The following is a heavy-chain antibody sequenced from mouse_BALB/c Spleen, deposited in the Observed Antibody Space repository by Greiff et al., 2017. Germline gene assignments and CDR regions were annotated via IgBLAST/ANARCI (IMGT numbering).Heavy chain of an antibody. D-gene: IGHD1-1*01. CDR2: ISDGGSYT. J-gene: IGHJ3*01. CDR3: ARDNYYGSSYVFAY. Sequence: EVKVVESGGGLVKPGGSLKLSCAASGFTFSDYYMYWVRQTPEKRLEWVATISDGGSYTYYPDSVKGRFTISRDNAKNNLYLQMSSLKSEDTAMYYCARDNYYGSSYVFAYWGQGTLVTVSA. V-gene: IGHV5-4*02. CDR1: GFTFSDYY.